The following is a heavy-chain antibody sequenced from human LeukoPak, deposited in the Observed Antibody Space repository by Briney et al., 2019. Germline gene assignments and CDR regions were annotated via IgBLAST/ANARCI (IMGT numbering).Heavy chain of an antibody. D-gene: IGHD3-22*01. CDR3: ARAVSAGGYYYDSSGYSRRGDFDY. Sequence: ASVKVSCKASGYTFTSYGISWVRQAPGQGLEWMGWISAYNDNTNYAQKLQGRVTMTTDTSTSTAYMELRSLRSDDTAVYYCARAVSAGGYYYDSSGYSRRGDFDYWGQGTLVTVSS. CDR1: GYTFTSYG. V-gene: IGHV1-18*01. CDR2: ISAYNDNT. J-gene: IGHJ4*02.